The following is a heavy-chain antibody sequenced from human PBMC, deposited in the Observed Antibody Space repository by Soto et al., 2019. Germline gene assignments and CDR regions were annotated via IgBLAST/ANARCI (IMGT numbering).Heavy chain of an antibody. J-gene: IGHJ4*02. CDR1: GFTFSDYY. CDR2: ISTRGGTI. V-gene: IGHV3-11*01. Sequence: PWGCLRLSCAASGFTFSDYYMSWIRKAPGKGLEWVSSISTRGGTIYYADSVRCRFTISRDNAKNSLFLQMSSLRAEDTAVYYCARDPLETVSTPFDYWGQGTLVTVSS. CDR3: ARDPLETVSTPFDY. D-gene: IGHD3-3*01.